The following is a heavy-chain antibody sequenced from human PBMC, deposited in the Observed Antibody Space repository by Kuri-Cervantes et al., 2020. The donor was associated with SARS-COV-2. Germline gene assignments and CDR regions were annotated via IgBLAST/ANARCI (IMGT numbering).Heavy chain of an antibody. Sequence: ASVKVSCKASGYTFRNNDINWVRQASGQGLEWMGWISAYNGNTNYAQKLQGRVTMTTDTSTSTAYMELRSLRSDDTAVYYCARDPDDITGTADAFDIWGQGTMVTVSS. V-gene: IGHV1-18*01. CDR2: ISAYNGNT. D-gene: IGHD1-7*01. J-gene: IGHJ3*02. CDR3: ARDPDDITGTADAFDI. CDR1: GYTFRNND.